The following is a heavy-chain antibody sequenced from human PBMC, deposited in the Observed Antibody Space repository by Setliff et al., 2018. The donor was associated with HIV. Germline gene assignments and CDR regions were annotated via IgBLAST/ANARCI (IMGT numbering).Heavy chain of an antibody. CDR2: MHASGST. Sequence: TLSLTCTVSGGSISSGNHYWAWIRQPAGKRLEWIGHMHASGSTYYNPSLNSRASISVDTSNSQVSLRLTSVTAADTAVYYCAREIPFRGNANMWDYYAMDVWGQGITVTVS. CDR1: GGSISSGNHY. CDR3: AREIPFRGNANMWDYYAMDV. J-gene: IGHJ6*02. V-gene: IGHV4-61*09. D-gene: IGHD3-16*01.